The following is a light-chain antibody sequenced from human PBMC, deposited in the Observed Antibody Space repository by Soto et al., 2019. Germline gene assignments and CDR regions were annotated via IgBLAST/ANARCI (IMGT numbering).Light chain of an antibody. J-gene: IGKJ5*01. Sequence: DIQMTQSPSSLSASVGDRVTITCQASQDISNYLNWYQQKPGKAPKLLIYDASNLETGVPSRFSGSGSGTDFTFTISSLKNEDIATYYCQQYDNPTTTFGQGTRLEIK. V-gene: IGKV1-33*01. CDR3: QQYDNPTTT. CDR1: QDISNY. CDR2: DAS.